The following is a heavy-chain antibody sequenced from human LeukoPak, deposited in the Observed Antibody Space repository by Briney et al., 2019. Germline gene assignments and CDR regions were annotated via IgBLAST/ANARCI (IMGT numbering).Heavy chain of an antibody. CDR3: ASGGRISAANWFDP. D-gene: IGHD6-13*01. CDR1: GGSISTYY. V-gene: IGHV4-4*07. Sequence: PGGSLRLSCTVSGGSISTYYWSWIRQPAGKGLEWIGRVYPSGRTSYNPSLENRVTMSVDTSKKQFSLKLRSVTAADTAVYYCASGGRISAANWFDPWGQGTLVTVSS. CDR2: VYPSGRT. J-gene: IGHJ5*02.